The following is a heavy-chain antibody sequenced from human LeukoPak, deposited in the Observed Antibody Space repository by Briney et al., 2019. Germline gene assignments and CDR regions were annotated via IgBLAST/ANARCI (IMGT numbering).Heavy chain of an antibody. CDR1: GGSISSSSYY. CDR2: IYYSGST. J-gene: IGHJ4*02. D-gene: IGHD3-22*01. CDR3: ARGLRITMIVVVITTSYYFDY. V-gene: IGHV4-39*01. Sequence: SETLSLTCTVSGGSISSSSYYWGWIRQPPGKGLEWIGSIYYSGSTYYNPSLKSRVTISVDTSKSQFSLKLSSVTAADTAVYYCARGLRITMIVVVITTSYYFDYWGQGTLVTVSS.